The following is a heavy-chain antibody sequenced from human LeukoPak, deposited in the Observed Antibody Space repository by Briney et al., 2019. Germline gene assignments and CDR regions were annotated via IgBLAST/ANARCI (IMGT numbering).Heavy chain of an antibody. V-gene: IGHV3-73*01. D-gene: IGHD5-12*01. Sequence: ASVKVSCKASGGTFSGPAMHWVRQASGKGLEWVGRIRSKANSYATAYAASVKGRFTISRDDSKNTAYLQMNSLKTEDTAVYYCTTSSYSGYDAFDIWGQGTMVTVSS. CDR2: IRSKANSYAT. CDR3: TTSSYSGYDAFDI. CDR1: GGTFSGPA. J-gene: IGHJ3*02.